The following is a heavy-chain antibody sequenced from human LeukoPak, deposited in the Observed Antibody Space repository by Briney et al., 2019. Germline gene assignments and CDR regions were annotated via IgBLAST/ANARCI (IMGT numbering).Heavy chain of an antibody. CDR1: GYSFTSYW. Sequence: GESLKISCKGSGYSFTSYWISWVRQMPGKGLEWMAIIYPGDSDTRYSPSFQGQVTISADKSISTAYLQWSSLKASDTAMYYCARHLVWFGELDGMDVWGQGTTVTVSS. CDR3: ARHLVWFGELDGMDV. V-gene: IGHV5-51*01. CDR2: IYPGDSDT. D-gene: IGHD3-10*01. J-gene: IGHJ6*02.